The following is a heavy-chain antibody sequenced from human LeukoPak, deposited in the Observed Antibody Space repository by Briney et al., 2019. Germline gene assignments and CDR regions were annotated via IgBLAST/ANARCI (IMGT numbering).Heavy chain of an antibody. CDR3: AREREQWHAFDI. D-gene: IGHD6-19*01. CDR2: ISSSSSYI. CDR1: GFTFTTYG. J-gene: IGHJ3*02. Sequence: GGSLRLSCSASGFTFTTYGMNWVRQAPGKGLEWVSSISSSSSYIYYADSVKGRFTISRDNAKNSLYLQMNSLRAEDTAVYFCAREREQWHAFDIWGQGTMVTVSS. V-gene: IGHV3-21*01.